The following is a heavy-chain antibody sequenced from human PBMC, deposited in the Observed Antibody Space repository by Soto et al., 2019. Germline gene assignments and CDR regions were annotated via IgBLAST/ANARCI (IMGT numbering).Heavy chain of an antibody. CDR3: AKSEIVVVPSDY. Sequence: GGSLRLSCAASGFPFSSYGMNWVRQAPGKGLEWVSAISGSGGSTYYADSVKGRFTISRDNSKNTLYLQMNSLRAEDTAVYYCAKSEIVVVPSDYWGQGTLVTVSS. J-gene: IGHJ4*02. CDR2: ISGSGGST. CDR1: GFPFSSYG. D-gene: IGHD3-22*01. V-gene: IGHV3-23*01.